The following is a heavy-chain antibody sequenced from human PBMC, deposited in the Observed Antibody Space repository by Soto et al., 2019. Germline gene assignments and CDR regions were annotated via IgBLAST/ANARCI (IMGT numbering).Heavy chain of an antibody. Sequence: PGGSLRLSCSVSGFTFSNYAMHWVRQAPGKGLEYVSGITSDGDSTWHADSVKDRFTISRDNSKNTLFLQMSSLRVEDTAIYFCVKGNQLLRYYFEFWDPGTLGTVSS. J-gene: IGHJ4*01. V-gene: IGHV3-64D*06. D-gene: IGHD2-15*01. CDR3: VKGNQLLRYYFEF. CDR1: GFTFSNYA. CDR2: ITSDGDST.